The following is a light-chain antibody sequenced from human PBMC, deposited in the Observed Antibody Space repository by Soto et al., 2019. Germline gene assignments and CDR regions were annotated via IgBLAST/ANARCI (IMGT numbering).Light chain of an antibody. CDR3: QQYINRWT. Sequence: DIQMTQSPSTLSASVGDRVTITCRASQSISTWFAWYQQKPGKAPKLLIYKASSLESGVPSRFSGSGSGAEFTIIISSLQPDDFATYYCQQYINRWTFGQGTKVEIK. V-gene: IGKV1-5*03. J-gene: IGKJ1*01. CDR1: QSISTW. CDR2: KAS.